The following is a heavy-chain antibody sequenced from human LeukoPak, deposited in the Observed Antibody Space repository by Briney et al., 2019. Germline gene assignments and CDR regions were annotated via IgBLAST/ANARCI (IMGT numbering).Heavy chain of an antibody. J-gene: IGHJ2*01. CDR1: GYTFTGYY. CDR3: ARIPAWLGAFGYFDL. D-gene: IGHD3-10*01. V-gene: IGHV1-2*04. CDR2: INPNSGGT. Sequence: ASVKVSCKASGYTFTGYYMHWVRQAPGQGLEWMGWINPNSGGTNYAQKFQGWVTMTRDTSISTAYMELSRLRSDDTAVYYCARIPAWLGAFGYFDLWGRGTLLTVSS.